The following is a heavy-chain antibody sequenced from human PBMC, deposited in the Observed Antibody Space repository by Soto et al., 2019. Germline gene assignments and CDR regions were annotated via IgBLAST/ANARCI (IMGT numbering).Heavy chain of an antibody. V-gene: IGHV3-7*01. J-gene: IGHJ4*02. Sequence: PGGSLRLSCVASGFTFNTYWMSWVRQAPGKGLEWVANIKEDGSDKYYVDSVKGRFTISRDNAKNLLYLQMNSLGAGDTAMYYCARFTRGSSGDYWGQGTLVTV. CDR1: GFTFNTYW. D-gene: IGHD6-25*01. CDR2: IKEDGSDK. CDR3: ARFTRGSSGDY.